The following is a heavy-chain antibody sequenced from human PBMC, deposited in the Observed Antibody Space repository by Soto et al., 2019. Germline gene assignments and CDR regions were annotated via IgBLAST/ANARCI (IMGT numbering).Heavy chain of an antibody. J-gene: IGHJ6*02. V-gene: IGHV3-21*04. D-gene: IGHD3-3*01. CDR1: GFTFSSYS. CDR3: ARDLRPRITIFGVVTQGEARGYYYYGMDV. Sequence: GGSLRLSCAASGFTFSSYSMNWVRQAPGKGLEWVSSISSSSSYIYYADSVKGRFTISRDNAKNSLYLQMNSLRAEDTAVYYCARDLRPRITIFGVVTQGEARGYYYYGMDVWGQGTTVTVSS. CDR2: ISSSSSYI.